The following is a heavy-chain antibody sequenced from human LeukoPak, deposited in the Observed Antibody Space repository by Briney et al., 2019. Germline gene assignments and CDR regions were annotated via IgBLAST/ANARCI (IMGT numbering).Heavy chain of an antibody. Sequence: GGSLRLSCAASGFTFSSYAMSWVRQAPGKGLEWVSAISGSGGSTYYADSVKGRFTISRDNSKNTLYLQMNSLRAEDTAVYYCARGERYSYGPYYFDYWGQGTLVTVSS. CDR3: ARGERYSYGPYYFDY. J-gene: IGHJ4*02. D-gene: IGHD5-18*01. CDR1: GFTFSSYA. CDR2: ISGSGGST. V-gene: IGHV3-23*01.